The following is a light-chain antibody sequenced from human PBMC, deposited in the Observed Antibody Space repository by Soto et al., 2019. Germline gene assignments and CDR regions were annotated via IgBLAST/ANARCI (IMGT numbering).Light chain of an antibody. CDR2: DAS. V-gene: IGKV3-11*01. Sequence: EIVLTQSPATLSLSPGERATLSCRASQSVSSYLAWYQQKPGQAPRLLIYDASNRATGIPARFSGSGSGIDFTLTSSSLEPEDFAVYYCQQRSNWLTFGGGTKVDIK. CDR3: QQRSNWLT. J-gene: IGKJ4*01. CDR1: QSVSSY.